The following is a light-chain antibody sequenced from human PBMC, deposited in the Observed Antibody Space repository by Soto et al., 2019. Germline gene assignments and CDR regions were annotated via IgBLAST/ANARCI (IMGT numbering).Light chain of an antibody. CDR2: KAS. J-gene: IGKJ2*03. CDR1: QSISSW. V-gene: IGKV1-5*03. CDR3: QQYNSYSG. Sequence: DIQMTQSPSTLSASVGDRVTITCRASQSISSWLAWYRQKPGKAPKLLIYKASSLESGVPSRFSGSGSGTEFTLTISSLQPDDFATYYCQQYNSYSGFGQGTKVDIK.